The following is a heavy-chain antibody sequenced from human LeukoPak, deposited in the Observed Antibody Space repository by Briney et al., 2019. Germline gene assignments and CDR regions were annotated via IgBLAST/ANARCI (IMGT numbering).Heavy chain of an antibody. CDR1: GFTFSSYG. CDR2: IRYDGSNK. CDR3: VRVGGSAFDI. D-gene: IGHD1-26*01. Sequence: PGGSLRLSCAASGFTFSSYGMHWVRQAPGKGLEWVAFIRYDGSNKYYADSVKGRFIISRENAKNSLYLQMNSLRAGDTAVYYCVRVGGSAFDIWGQGTMVTVSS. V-gene: IGHV3-30*02. J-gene: IGHJ3*02.